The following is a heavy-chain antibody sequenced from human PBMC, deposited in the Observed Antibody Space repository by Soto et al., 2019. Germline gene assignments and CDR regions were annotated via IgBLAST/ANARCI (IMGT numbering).Heavy chain of an antibody. J-gene: IGHJ4*02. Sequence: GSLRLSCAASGFTFSSFAMTWVRQAPGKGLEWVSGLSDNGGATYYADSVRGWFAISRDNSKNTLYLQRNSLRGEATAAYSCVQPCGPGYYCALDYWGQGALVTVSS. CDR2: LSDNGGAT. CDR3: VQPCGPGYYCALDY. V-gene: IGHV3-23*01. D-gene: IGHD3-22*01. CDR1: GFTFSSFA.